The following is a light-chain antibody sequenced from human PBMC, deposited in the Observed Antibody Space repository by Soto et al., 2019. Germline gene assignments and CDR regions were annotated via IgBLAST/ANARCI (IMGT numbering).Light chain of an antibody. V-gene: IGKV3-15*01. Sequence: DIVGTQSPATLSVSPGERATLSCRASQSVSSDLAWYQQKPGQAPRLLIYDASTRATGIPARFSGSGSGTEFTLTISSLQSEDFAVYYCQQYNNWPPITFGGGTKVDIK. CDR3: QQYNNWPPIT. CDR2: DAS. J-gene: IGKJ4*01. CDR1: QSVSSD.